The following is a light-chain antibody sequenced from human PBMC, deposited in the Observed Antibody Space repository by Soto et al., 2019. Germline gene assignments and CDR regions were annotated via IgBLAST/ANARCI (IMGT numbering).Light chain of an antibody. V-gene: IGKV3-20*01. Sequence: EIVLTQSPGTLSVSPGERATLSCRASQTISSNYLAWYQQKPGKAPSLLIYGTSSRATGIPDRFSGSGSGTDFTLTISRLEPEDSAIYYCQQDVSWTFGQVTKVENK. CDR2: GTS. CDR3: QQDVSWT. J-gene: IGKJ1*01. CDR1: QTISSNY.